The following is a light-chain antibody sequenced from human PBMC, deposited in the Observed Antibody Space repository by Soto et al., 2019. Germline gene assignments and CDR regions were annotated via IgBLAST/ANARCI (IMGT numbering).Light chain of an antibody. CDR2: DSF. J-gene: IGKJ2*01. Sequence: EIVMTQSPATLSVSPGDRATLSCRASQGVFSNLAWYQQKPGQAPRLLIYDSFTRATGIPARFSGSGSGTEFTLTISSLQSEDFAVYYCQQYTDWVYTFGQGTKLEIK. V-gene: IGKV3-15*01. CDR3: QQYTDWVYT. CDR1: QGVFSN.